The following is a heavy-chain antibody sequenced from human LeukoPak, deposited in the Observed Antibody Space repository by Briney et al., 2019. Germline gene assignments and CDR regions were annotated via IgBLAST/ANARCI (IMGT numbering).Heavy chain of an antibody. Sequence: GGSLRLSCAASGFTFSNYALSWVRQTPGKGLEWVSTISGSGDTTFYADSVEGRITISRDIPRNTVYLQMNSLRGEDTAIYYCTKDLGQRWLQSDAFDFWGQGTMVTVSS. CDR3: TKDLGQRWLQSDAFDF. D-gene: IGHD5-24*01. CDR1: GFTFSNYA. CDR2: ISGSGDTT. J-gene: IGHJ3*01. V-gene: IGHV3-23*01.